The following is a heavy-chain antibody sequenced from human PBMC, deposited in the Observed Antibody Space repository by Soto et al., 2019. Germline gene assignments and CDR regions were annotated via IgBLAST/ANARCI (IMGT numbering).Heavy chain of an antibody. CDR3: AREARAMVRGVIVYYFDY. D-gene: IGHD3-10*01. CDR2: ISAYNGNT. J-gene: IGHJ4*02. V-gene: IGHV1-18*01. CDR1: GYTFTSYG. Sequence: QVQLVQSGAEVKKPGASVKVSCKASGYTFTSYGISWVRQAPGQGLEWMGWISAYNGNTNYAQKLQGRVTMTTDTSTSTAYMELRSLRSDDTAVYYCAREARAMVRGVIVYYFDYWGQRTLVTVSS.